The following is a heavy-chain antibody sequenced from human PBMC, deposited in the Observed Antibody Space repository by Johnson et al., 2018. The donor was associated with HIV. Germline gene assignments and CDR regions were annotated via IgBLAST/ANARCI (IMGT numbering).Heavy chain of an antibody. CDR2: IYSGGST. J-gene: IGHJ3*02. CDR3: TTDLVTPHAFDI. CDR1: GFTVSSNY. V-gene: IGHV3-66*01. D-gene: IGHD4-23*01. Sequence: EVQLVESGGGVVQPGGSLRLSCAASGFTVSSNYMSWVRQAPGKGLEWVSVIYSGGSTYYADSVKGRFTISRDNSKNTLYLQMNSLKTEDTAVYYCTTDLVTPHAFDIWGQGTMVTVSS.